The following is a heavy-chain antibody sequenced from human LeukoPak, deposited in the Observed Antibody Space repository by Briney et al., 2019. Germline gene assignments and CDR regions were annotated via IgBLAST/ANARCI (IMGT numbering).Heavy chain of an antibody. CDR1: GGSISSSSSTYH. CDR3: ASGIVVVPAAMKVPFDY. CDR2: IYYSGST. V-gene: IGHV4-39*07. J-gene: IGHJ4*02. Sequence: SETLSLTCTVSGGSISSSSSTYHWGWIRQPPGGGLEWIGSIYYSGSTYYNPSLKSRVTISVDTSKNQFSLKLSSVTAADTAVYYCASGIVVVPAAMKVPFDYWGQGTLVTVSS. D-gene: IGHD2-2*01.